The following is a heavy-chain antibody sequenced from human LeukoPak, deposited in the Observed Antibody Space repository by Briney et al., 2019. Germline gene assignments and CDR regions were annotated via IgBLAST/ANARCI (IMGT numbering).Heavy chain of an antibody. CDR2: ISSSSSYI. V-gene: IGHV3-21*06. Sequence: GGSLRLSCAASGFTFSSYSMNWVRQAPGKGLEWVSSISSSSSYIYYADSVRGRFTISRDNAKNSLYLQMNSLTAEDTAVYYCARDHGSGSYYRSWSHWGQGTLVTVSS. D-gene: IGHD3-10*01. CDR1: GFTFSSYS. J-gene: IGHJ4*02. CDR3: ARDHGSGSYYRSWSH.